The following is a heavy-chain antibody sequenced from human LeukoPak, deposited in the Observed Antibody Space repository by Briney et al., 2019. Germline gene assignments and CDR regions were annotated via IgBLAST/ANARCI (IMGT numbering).Heavy chain of an antibody. CDR2: IYYSGST. D-gene: IGHD3-10*01. Sequence: SETLSLTCTVSGGSISSSSYYWGWIRQPPGKGLEWIGYIYYSGSTNYNPSLKSRVTISVDTSNNQFSLKLSSVTAADTAVYYCARGFGTVGLGELDLYFYYMDVWGKGTTVTVSS. V-gene: IGHV4-61*05. CDR3: ARGFGTVGLGELDLYFYYMDV. CDR1: GGSISSSSYY. J-gene: IGHJ6*03.